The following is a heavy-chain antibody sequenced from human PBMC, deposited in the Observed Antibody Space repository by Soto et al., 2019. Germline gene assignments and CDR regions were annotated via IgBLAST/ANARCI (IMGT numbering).Heavy chain of an antibody. CDR1: GFAFSTYG. Sequence: QVQLVESGGGVVQPGRSLRLSCAASGFAFSTYGMHWVRQAPGKGLEWVAVTTSDGARINYADSVKGRFTISRDNSRTTLYLQMNSLRIDDTAVYYCARKNPGREWERPDCWGQGTLVTVSS. D-gene: IGHD1-26*01. CDR2: TTSDGARI. V-gene: IGHV3-30*03. J-gene: IGHJ4*02. CDR3: ARKNPGREWERPDC.